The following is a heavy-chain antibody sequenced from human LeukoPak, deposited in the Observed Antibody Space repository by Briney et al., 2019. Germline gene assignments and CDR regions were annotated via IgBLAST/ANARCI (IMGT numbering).Heavy chain of an antibody. D-gene: IGHD3-10*01. Sequence: GGSLRLSCAASGFTFSSYAMHWVRQAPGKGLEWVAVISYDGSNKYYADSVKGRFTISRDNSKNTLYLQMNSLRAEDTAVYYCARDPTPVWFGEPPDAFDIWGQGTMVTVSS. CDR3: ARDPTPVWFGEPPDAFDI. V-gene: IGHV3-30-3*01. J-gene: IGHJ3*02. CDR2: ISYDGSNK. CDR1: GFTFSSYA.